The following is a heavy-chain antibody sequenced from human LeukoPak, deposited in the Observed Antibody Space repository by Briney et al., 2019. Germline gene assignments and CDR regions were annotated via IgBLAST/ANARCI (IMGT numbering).Heavy chain of an antibody. J-gene: IGHJ3*02. Sequence: GGSLRLSCAASGFTLTSYGMHWVRQAPGKGLEWVAFIQYDGSNKNYADSVKGRFTISRDNSKNTLYLQMNSLRAEDTAVYYCARDAYPSSGWKVGAFDIWGQGTMVTVSS. CDR3: ARDAYPSSGWKVGAFDI. CDR1: GFTLTSYG. D-gene: IGHD6-19*01. V-gene: IGHV3-30*02. CDR2: IQYDGSNK.